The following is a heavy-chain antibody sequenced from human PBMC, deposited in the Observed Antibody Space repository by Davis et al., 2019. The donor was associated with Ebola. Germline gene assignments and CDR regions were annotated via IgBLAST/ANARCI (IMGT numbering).Heavy chain of an antibody. CDR1: GFTFSSYG. CDR3: ARHPGIGEPWDYYYYGMDV. D-gene: IGHD1-26*01. J-gene: IGHJ6*02. V-gene: IGHV3-33*01. CDR2: IWYDGSNK. Sequence: GESLKISCAASGFTFSSYGMHWVRQAPGKGLEWVAVIWYDGSNKYYADSVKGRFTISRDNSKNTLYLQMNSLRAEDTAVYYCARHPGIGEPWDYYYYGMDVWGQGTTVTVSS.